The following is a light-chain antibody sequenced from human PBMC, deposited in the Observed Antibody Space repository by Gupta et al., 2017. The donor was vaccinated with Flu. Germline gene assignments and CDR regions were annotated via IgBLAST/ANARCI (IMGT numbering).Light chain of an antibody. Sequence: QAALTQPPSASGSPGQSVTLSCTGSSGDIGAYDYVSWYRQYPGEAPKLVIYEVHMRPSGVPDRFSGSKSGNTASLTISGLQDEDEGVYFCSSYAGDPFVFGSGTKVTVL. CDR2: EVH. V-gene: IGLV2-8*01. CDR1: SGDIGAYDY. J-gene: IGLJ1*01. CDR3: SSYAGDPFV.